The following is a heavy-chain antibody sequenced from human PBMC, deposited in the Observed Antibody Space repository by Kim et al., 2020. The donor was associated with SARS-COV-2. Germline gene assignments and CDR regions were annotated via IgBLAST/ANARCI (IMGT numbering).Heavy chain of an antibody. CDR3: TASIGVATTTDWYFDL. V-gene: IGHV3-73*01. D-gene: IGHD2-21*02. J-gene: IGHJ2*01. Sequence: SVKGRFTISRNDSQNTAYMQMNSLKTEETAVYYCTASIGVATTTDWYFDLWGRGTLVTVSS.